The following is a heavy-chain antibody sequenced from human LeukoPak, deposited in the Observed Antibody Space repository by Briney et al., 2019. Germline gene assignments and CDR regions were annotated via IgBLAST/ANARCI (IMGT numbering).Heavy chain of an antibody. CDR3: ARAGYCSGGSCYKGGAYY. V-gene: IGHV3-74*01. D-gene: IGHD2-15*01. J-gene: IGHJ4*02. CDR2: INGDGSWT. CDR1: GNYW. Sequence: GGSLRLSCAASGNYWMHWVRQAPGKGLVWVSHINGDGSWTTYADSVKGRFTISKDNAKNTVYLQMNNLRAEDTAVYYCARAGYCSGGSCYKGGAYYWGQGTLVTVSS.